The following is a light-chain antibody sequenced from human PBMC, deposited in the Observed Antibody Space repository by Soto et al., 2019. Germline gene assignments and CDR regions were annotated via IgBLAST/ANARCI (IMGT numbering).Light chain of an antibody. CDR3: QQLNNYPPT. CDR2: DAT. Sequence: DIQMTQSPSTLSASVGDRVTITCRASQSISRWLAWYQQKPGKAPKVLIWDATTLHRGVPSRFSGRGSGKEFTLAISNLQAEDVATYFCQQLNNYPPTFGQGTRLEIK. V-gene: IGKV1-5*01. J-gene: IGKJ5*01. CDR1: QSISRW.